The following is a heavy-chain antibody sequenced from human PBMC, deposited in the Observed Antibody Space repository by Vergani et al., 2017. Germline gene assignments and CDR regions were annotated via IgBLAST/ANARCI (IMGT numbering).Heavy chain of an antibody. CDR2: IHPADSAT. V-gene: IGHV5-51*01. CDR3: AKLYGRDSSGSKYFGY. CDR1: GHSFTNYW. J-gene: IGHJ4*02. D-gene: IGHD3-22*01. Sequence: EVQLVQSGAEVKKPGESLKISCQISGHSFTNYWNGWVRQMPGKGLEWMGIIHPADSATRYSPSFQGQVTISVDKSISTAYLQRSSLRAADSAMYYCAKLYGRDSSGSKYFGYWGQGTLVTVSS.